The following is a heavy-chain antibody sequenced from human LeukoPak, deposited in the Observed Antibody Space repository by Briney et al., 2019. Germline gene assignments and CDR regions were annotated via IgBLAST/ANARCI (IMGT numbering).Heavy chain of an antibody. V-gene: IGHV4-31*03. Sequence: SETLSLTCTVSGGSISSGGYYWSWIRQHPGKSLEWIGYIYYSGSTYYNPSLKSRVTISVDTSKNQFSLKLSSVTAADTAVYYCARGLLPDDAFDIWGQGTMVTVSS. D-gene: IGHD3-22*01. CDR2: IYYSGST. CDR1: GGSISSGGYY. CDR3: ARGLLPDDAFDI. J-gene: IGHJ3*02.